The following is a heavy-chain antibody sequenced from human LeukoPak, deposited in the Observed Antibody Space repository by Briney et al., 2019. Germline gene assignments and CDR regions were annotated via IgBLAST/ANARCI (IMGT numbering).Heavy chain of an antibody. CDR3: ITGDYDFWSGFYSPNHYFDY. Sequence: GSLRLSCAASGFTFSDYYMSWIRQAPGKGLEWVSYVSSSSSYTNYADSVKGRFTISRDNAKNSLFLQMNSLKTEDTAVYYCITGDYDFWSGFYSPNHYFDYWGQGTLVTVSS. CDR2: VSSSSSYT. CDR1: GFTFSDYY. V-gene: IGHV3-11*03. D-gene: IGHD3-3*01. J-gene: IGHJ4*02.